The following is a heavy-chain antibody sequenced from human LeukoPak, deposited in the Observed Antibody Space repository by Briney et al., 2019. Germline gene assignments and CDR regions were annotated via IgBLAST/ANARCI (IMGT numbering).Heavy chain of an antibody. J-gene: IGHJ4*02. CDR2: ITSSGGAI. V-gene: IGHV3-11*04. Sequence: PGGSLRLSCAASGFTFSNYYMTWIRQAPGKGLEWVSYITSSGGAIYYADSAKGRFTISRDNAKNSLYLQMNSLRAEDTAVYYCARVAGYCSTTSCYGYYFDSWGQGTLVTVSS. CDR3: ARVAGYCSTTSCYGYYFDS. CDR1: GFTFSNYY. D-gene: IGHD2-2*01.